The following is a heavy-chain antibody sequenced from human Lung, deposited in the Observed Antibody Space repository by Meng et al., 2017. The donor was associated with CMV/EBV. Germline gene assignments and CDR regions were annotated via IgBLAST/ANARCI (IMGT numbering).Heavy chain of an antibody. CDR1: GFYFSDYG. D-gene: IGHD1-26*01. J-gene: IGHJ6*02. CDR3: ARSYNGKYYPPYYYYYYGMDV. Sequence: GESXKISCTASGFYFSDYGMHWVRQAPGKGLEWVTFIHYDESDKYYTDSVKGRFTISRDNSKKTLYLQMNSLRAEDTAVYYCARSYNGKYYPPYYYYYYGMDVWGQGXTVTVSS. V-gene: IGHV3-30*02. CDR2: IHYDESDK.